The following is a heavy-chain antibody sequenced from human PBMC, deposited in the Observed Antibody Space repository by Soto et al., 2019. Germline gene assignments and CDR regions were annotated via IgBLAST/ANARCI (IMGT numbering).Heavy chain of an antibody. Sequence: GESVKSSYEGSGYSCSIYLIGCVRQMPGKGREWMGIIYPVDSDTRYSPSFHGQVPLSADQPISTAYLQWSSLKASDTAMYYCARLRVGYYDSSGYSHAFRYWGQGTLLTVSS. D-gene: IGHD3-22*01. CDR2: IYPVDSDT. J-gene: IGHJ1*01. V-gene: IGHV5-51*01. CDR1: GYSCSIYL. CDR3: ARLRVGYYDSSGYSHAFRY.